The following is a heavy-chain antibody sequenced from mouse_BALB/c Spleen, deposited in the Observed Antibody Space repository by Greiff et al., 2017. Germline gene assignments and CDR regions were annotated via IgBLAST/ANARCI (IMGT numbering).Heavy chain of an antibody. CDR3: ARLYYGSSYWYFDV. CDR2: ISNGGGST. CDR1: GFTFSSYT. V-gene: IGHV5-12-2*01. D-gene: IGHD1-1*01. J-gene: IGHJ1*01. Sequence: EVQGVESGGGLVQPGGSLKLSCAASGFTFSSYTMSWVRQTPEKRLEWVAYISNGGGSTYYPDTVKGRFTISRDNAKNTLYLQMSSLKSEDTAMYYCARLYYGSSYWYFDVWGAGTTVTVSS.